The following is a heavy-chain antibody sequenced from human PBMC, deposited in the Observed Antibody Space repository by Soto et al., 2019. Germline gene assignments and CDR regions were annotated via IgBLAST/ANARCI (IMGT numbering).Heavy chain of an antibody. J-gene: IGHJ4*02. CDR2: LIPMFGTA. CDR1: GGTFSSYG. D-gene: IGHD1-26*01. CDR3: ARSVGVTTLSYLDY. Sequence: GASVKVSCKAAGGTFSSYGISWVRQAPGQGLEWMGGLIPMFGTATHTQNFQGRLTITADESTGTAYMELSSLRSEDAAVYFCARSVGVTTLSYLDYWGQGTLVTVSS. V-gene: IGHV1-69*13.